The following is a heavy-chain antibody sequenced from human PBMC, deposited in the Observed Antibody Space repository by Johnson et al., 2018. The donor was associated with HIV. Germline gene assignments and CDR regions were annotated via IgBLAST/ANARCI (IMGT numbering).Heavy chain of an antibody. CDR3: AKFPLPTTLLSAFDI. D-gene: IGHD3-9*01. CDR2: ISGSGVST. Sequence: VQLVESGGGLVQPGGFLRLSCAASGFIFSSYAMSWVRQAPGKGLEWVSSISGSGVSTYYADSVKGRFTISRDNSKNTLYLQMNILRAEDTAVYYFAKFPLPTTLLSAFDIWGQGTMVTVSS. J-gene: IGHJ3*02. CDR1: GFIFSSYA. V-gene: IGHV3-23*04.